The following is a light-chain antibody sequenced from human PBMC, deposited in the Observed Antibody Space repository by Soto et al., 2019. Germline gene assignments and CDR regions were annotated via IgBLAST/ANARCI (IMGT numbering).Light chain of an antibody. CDR2: AAS. J-gene: IGKJ3*01. V-gene: IGKV1-39*01. CDR3: QQSFRTPFT. Sequence: DIQMTQSPSSLSASVGDRVNITCRASQSISSYLNWYQQKPGKAPKLLVYAASRLQSGVPSRFSGTGSGTDFTLTISSLQPKDFATYYSQQSFRTPFTFGPGNKLDIK. CDR1: QSISSY.